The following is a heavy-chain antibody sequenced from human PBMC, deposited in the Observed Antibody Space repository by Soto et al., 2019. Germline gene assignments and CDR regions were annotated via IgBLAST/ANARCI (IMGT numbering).Heavy chain of an antibody. D-gene: IGHD6-19*01. CDR1: GDSVSSKSAA. J-gene: IGHJ5*02. CDR2: TYYRSKWYN. CDR3: AREQWLVRGGWFDP. V-gene: IGHV6-1*01. Sequence: SETLSLTCAISGDSVSSKSAAWNWIRQSPSRGLEWLGRTYYRSKWYNDYAVSVKSRITINPDTSKNQFSLQLNSVTPEDTAEYYCAREQWLVRGGWFDPWGQGTLVTVS.